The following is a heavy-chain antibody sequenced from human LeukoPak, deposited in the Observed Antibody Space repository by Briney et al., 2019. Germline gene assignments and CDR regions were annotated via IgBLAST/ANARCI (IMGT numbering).Heavy chain of an antibody. CDR2: IYYSGST. CDR3: ARAITIFGVVIVYFDY. Sequence: SETLSLTCTVSGRSISSYYWSWIRQPPGKGLEWIGYIYYSGSTNYNPTHKPRVPISVDTSKNQFSLKLSSVTAADTAVYYCARAITIFGVVIVYFDYWGQGTLVTVSS. CDR1: GRSISSYY. V-gene: IGHV4-59*01. J-gene: IGHJ4*02. D-gene: IGHD3-3*01.